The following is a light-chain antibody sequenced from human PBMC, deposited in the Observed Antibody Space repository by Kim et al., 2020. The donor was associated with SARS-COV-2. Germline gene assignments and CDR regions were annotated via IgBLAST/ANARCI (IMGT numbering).Light chain of an antibody. Sequence: VSESPGQSITISCTVVYNYVSWFQQHPGKAPTLLIFDVTRRPSGVSNRFSGSKSGNTASLTISGLLTEDEADYYCSSYTSGDTFRIFGTGTKVTVL. V-gene: IGLV2-14*03. CDR1: VYNY. CDR2: DVT. CDR3: SSYTSGDTFRI. J-gene: IGLJ1*01.